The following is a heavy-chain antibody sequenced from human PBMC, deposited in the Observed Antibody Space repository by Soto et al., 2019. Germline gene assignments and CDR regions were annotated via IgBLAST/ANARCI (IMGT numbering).Heavy chain of an antibody. D-gene: IGHD2-15*01. CDR1: GGTFSSYA. V-gene: IGHV1-69*13. CDR2: IIPIFGTA. Sequence: WASVKVSCKASGGTFSSYAISWVRQAPGQGLEWMGGIIPIFGTANYAQKFQGRVTITADESTSTAYMELSSLRSEDTAVYYCARVGSGCSGGSCYSGFDYWGQGTLVTVSS. CDR3: ARVGSGCSGGSCYSGFDY. J-gene: IGHJ4*02.